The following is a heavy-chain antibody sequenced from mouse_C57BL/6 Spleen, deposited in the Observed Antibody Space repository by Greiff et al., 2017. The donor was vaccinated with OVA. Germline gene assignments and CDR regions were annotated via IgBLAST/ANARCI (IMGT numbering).Heavy chain of an antibody. D-gene: IGHD2-4*01. CDR2: ISSGGDYI. J-gene: IGHJ3*01. CDR3: TREIIYYDYDGFAY. CDR1: GFTFSSYA. V-gene: IGHV5-9-1*02. Sequence: EVQGVESGEGLVKPGGSLKLSCAASGFTFSSYAMSWVRQTPEKRLEWVAYISSGGDYIYYADTVKGRFTISRDNARNTLYLQMSSLKSEDTAMYYCTREIIYYDYDGFAYWGQGTLVTVSA.